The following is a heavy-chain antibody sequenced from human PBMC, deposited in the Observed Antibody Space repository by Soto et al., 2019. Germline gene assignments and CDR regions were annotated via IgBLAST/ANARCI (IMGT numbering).Heavy chain of an antibody. V-gene: IGHV3-74*01. CDR2: INSDGSST. Sequence: GGSLRLSCAASGFTFSSYWMHWVRQAPGKGLVWVSRINSDGSSTSYADSVKGRFTISRDNAKNTLYLQMNSLRAEDTAVYYCASPWQQNGMDVWGQGTTVTVSS. CDR1: GFTFSSYW. J-gene: IGHJ6*02. D-gene: IGHD6-13*01. CDR3: ASPWQQNGMDV.